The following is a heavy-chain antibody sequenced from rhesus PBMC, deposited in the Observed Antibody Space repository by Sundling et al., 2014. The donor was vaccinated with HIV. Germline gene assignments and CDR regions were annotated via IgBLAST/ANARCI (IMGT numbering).Heavy chain of an antibody. D-gene: IGHD6-37*01. J-gene: IGHJ5-1*01. CDR3: ARDWAQRESGGWSVLFDV. V-gene: IGHV4-147*01. CDR2: IYGSSGST. Sequence: QVQLQESGPGLVKPSETLSLTCAVSGGSISSNYWSWIRQPPGKGLEWIGRIYGSSGSTSYNPSLTSRVTISTDTSKNQFSLKLSSVTAADTAVYYCARDWAQRESGGWSVLFDVWGPGVLVTVSS. CDR1: GGSISSNY.